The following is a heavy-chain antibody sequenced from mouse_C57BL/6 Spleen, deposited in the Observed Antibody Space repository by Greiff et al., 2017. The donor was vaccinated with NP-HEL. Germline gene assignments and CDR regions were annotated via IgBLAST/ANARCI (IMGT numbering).Heavy chain of an antibody. CDR2: ISSGSSTI. Sequence: EVKLMESGGGLVKPGGSLKLSCAASGFTFSDYGMHWVRQAPEKGLEWVAYISSGSSTIYYADTVKGRFTISRDNAKNTLFLQMTSLRSEDTAMYYCARLNYGSFFDYWGQGTTLTVSS. D-gene: IGHD1-1*01. J-gene: IGHJ2*01. CDR3: ARLNYGSFFDY. CDR1: GFTFSDYG. V-gene: IGHV5-17*01.